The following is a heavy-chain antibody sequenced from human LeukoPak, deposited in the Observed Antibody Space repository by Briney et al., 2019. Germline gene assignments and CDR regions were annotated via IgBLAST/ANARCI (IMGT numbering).Heavy chain of an antibody. V-gene: IGHV3-23*01. CDR3: AKDKTISDPFDY. J-gene: IGHJ4*02. CDR2: ISGSGGST. CDR1: GFTFSSYA. D-gene: IGHD3-9*01. Sequence: PGGSPRLSCAASGFTFSSYAMSWVRQAPGKGLEWVSAISGSGGSTYYADSVKGRFTISRDNSKNTLYLQITGLRAEDTAIYYCAKDKTISDPFDYWGQGTLVTVSS.